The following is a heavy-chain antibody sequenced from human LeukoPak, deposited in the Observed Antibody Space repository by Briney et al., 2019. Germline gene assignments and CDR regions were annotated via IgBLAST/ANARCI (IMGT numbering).Heavy chain of an antibody. CDR3: ARSAGDPHAFDV. V-gene: IGHV3-7*01. CDR2: IKQDGSEK. Sequence: GGSLRLSCAASGFTFSSYWMSWVRQAPGKGLEWVANIKQDGSEKYYVDSVKGRFTISRDNAKNSLYLQMNSLRAEDAAVFYCARSAGDPHAFDVWGQGTMVTVSS. D-gene: IGHD4-17*01. CDR1: GFTFSSYW. J-gene: IGHJ3*01.